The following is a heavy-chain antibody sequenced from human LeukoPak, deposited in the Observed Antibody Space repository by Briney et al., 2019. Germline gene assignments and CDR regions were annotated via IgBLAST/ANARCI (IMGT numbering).Heavy chain of an antibody. CDR3: ARSMSQIRGLDYFDY. CDR2: IRNKAKSYTT. CDR1: GFTFSDHY. D-gene: IGHD3-10*01. Sequence: PGGSLRLSCAASGFTFSDHYMDWVRQAPGKGLEWVGRIRNKAKSYTTEYAASVKGRFTISRDDSNNSLYLQMNSLKTEDTAVYYCARSMSQIRGLDYFDYWGQGTLVTVSS. J-gene: IGHJ4*02. V-gene: IGHV3-72*01.